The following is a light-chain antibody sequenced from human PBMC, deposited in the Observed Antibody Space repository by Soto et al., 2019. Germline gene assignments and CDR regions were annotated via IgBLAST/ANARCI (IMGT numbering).Light chain of an antibody. CDR2: DDS. J-gene: IGLJ3*02. V-gene: IGLV3-21*02. CDR3: QVWDNVSDHWV. Sequence: SYVMTQPPSVSVAPGQTAKISCGGNNIGSKSVHWYQQKPGQAPVLVIYDDSDRPSGIPERFSGSNSGNMATVTISSVEAGDEADYYCQVWDNVSDHWVFGGGTKLTVL. CDR1: NIGSKS.